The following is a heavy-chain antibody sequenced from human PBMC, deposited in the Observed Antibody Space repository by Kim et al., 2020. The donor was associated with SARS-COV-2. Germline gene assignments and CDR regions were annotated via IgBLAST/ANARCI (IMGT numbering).Heavy chain of an antibody. V-gene: IGHV4-39*01. J-gene: IGHJ6*02. CDR3: ASGDSGSYYYYYGMDV. D-gene: IGHD1-26*01. CDR2: IYYSGST. Sequence: SDTLSLTCTVSGGSISSSSYYWGWIRQPPGKGLEWIGSIYYSGSTYYNPSLKSRVTISVDTSKNQFSLKLSSVTAADTAVYYCASGDSGSYYYYYGMDVWGQGTTVTVSS. CDR1: GGSISSSSYY.